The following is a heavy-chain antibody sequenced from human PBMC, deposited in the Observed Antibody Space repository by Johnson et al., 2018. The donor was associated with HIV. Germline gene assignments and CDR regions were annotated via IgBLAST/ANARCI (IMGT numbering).Heavy chain of an antibody. J-gene: IGHJ3*02. D-gene: IGHD3-10*02. Sequence: VESGGGLVQPGGSLRLSCAASGFTFDDYTMHWVRQAPGKGLEWVSLISWDGGSTYYADSVKGRFTISRDNSKNSLYLQMNSLRTEDTALYYCAKDGSGDVRGAFDIWGQGTMVTVSS. CDR3: AKDGSGDVRGAFDI. CDR2: ISWDGGST. CDR1: GFTFDDYT. V-gene: IGHV3-43*01.